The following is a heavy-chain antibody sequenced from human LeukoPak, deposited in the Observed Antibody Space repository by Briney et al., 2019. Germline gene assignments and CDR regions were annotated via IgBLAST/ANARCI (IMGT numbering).Heavy chain of an antibody. V-gene: IGHV3-7*05. CDR3: AGQLGIPYYFDY. J-gene: IGHJ4*02. CDR2: IKQDGREK. D-gene: IGHD7-27*01. Sequence: PGGSLRLSCAASGFTFSSYWMSWVRQAPGKGLEWVANIKQDGREKYYVDSVKGRFTISRDNAKNSLYLQMNSLRADDTAVYYCAGQLGIPYYFDYWGQGTLVTVSS. CDR1: GFTFSSYW.